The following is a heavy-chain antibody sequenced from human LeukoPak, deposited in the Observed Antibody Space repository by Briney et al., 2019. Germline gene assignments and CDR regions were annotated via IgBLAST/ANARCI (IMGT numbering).Heavy chain of an antibody. CDR2: IYSSGST. CDR1: GDSISSSNYY. V-gene: IGHV4-39*01. D-gene: IGHD3-10*01. J-gene: IGHJ4*02. Sequence: SETLSLTCTVSGDSISSSNYYWVWIRQPPGKGLEWIGSIYSSGSTFYNPSLKSRVTISVDTSKNQFSLRLSSVTAADTAVYYCARHVYSAITMIRKIITHFDSWGQGTLVTVSS. CDR3: ARHVYSAITMIRKIITHFDS.